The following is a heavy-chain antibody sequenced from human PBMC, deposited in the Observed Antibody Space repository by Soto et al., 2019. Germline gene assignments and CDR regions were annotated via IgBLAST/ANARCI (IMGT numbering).Heavy chain of an antibody. CDR2: FYDGNT. CDR3: ATTRGLAVGGSFDY. J-gene: IGHJ4*02. Sequence: SETLSLTCIVSGGSSTRRGSDWAWIRQPPGKGLEWVGTFYDGNTYHNPSLRSRITIAVDTSKNQFSLKLNSVAAAATAFYYWATTRGLAVGGSFDYWGQGMLVTVSS. D-gene: IGHD3-10*01. CDR1: GGSSTRRGSD. V-gene: IGHV4-39*01.